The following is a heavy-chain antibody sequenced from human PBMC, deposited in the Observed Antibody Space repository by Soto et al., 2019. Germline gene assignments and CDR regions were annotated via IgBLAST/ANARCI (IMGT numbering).Heavy chain of an antibody. D-gene: IGHD6-6*01. V-gene: IGHV3-33*01. CDR3: ARETRIAARSKTSGGNLRMDV. Sequence: GGSLRLSCAASGFTFSSYGMHWVRQAPGKGLEWVAVIWYDGSNKYYADSVKGRFTISRDNSKNTLYLQMNSLRAEDTAVYYCARETRIAARSKTSGGNLRMDVWGQGTTVTVSS. CDR2: IWYDGSNK. CDR1: GFTFSSYG. J-gene: IGHJ6*02.